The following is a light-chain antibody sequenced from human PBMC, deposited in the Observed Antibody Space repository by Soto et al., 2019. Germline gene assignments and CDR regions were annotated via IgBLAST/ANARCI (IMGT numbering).Light chain of an antibody. J-gene: IGKJ5*01. CDR2: SAS. CDR1: QDIGIY. CDR3: QKYNSVPVT. V-gene: IGKV1-27*01. Sequence: IQMTQSPSSLSASVGDSVTITCRASQDIGIYLAWYQQRPGTVPKLLIYSASTLQSGFPSRFSGSGSGTDFTLTIRSLQPEDVATYYCQKYNSVPVTFGQGTRLEIK.